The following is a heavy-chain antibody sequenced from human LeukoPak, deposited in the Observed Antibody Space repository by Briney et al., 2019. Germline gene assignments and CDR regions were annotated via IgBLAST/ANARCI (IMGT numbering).Heavy chain of an antibody. Sequence: SETLSLTCTVSGGSVSSYYWSWVRQPAGKGLEWIGRVFVTGSPSYSPSLKSRVTISLDASKNQLSLRLTSVTAADTAVYYCVRDYSSGWPMTYYNPFIDLWGKGTTVTVSS. CDR3: VRDYSSGWPMTYYNPFIDL. V-gene: IGHV4-4*07. CDR2: VFVTGSP. J-gene: IGHJ6*03. D-gene: IGHD6-19*01. CDR1: GGSVSSYY.